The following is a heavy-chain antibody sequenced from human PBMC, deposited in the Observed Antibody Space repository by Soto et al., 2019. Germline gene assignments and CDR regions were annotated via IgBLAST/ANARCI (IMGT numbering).Heavy chain of an antibody. CDR3: ARVSMNTVTTRDYFDY. V-gene: IGHV3-11*01. CDR2: ASSSVGVK. Sequence: GGSLRLSCAASGFTFSDHYTSCVRPAPEKWLEWVSYASSSVGVKLYADSVKGRFTISRDNAKHSLYLQLNSLRADDTAVYYCARVSMNTVTTRDYFDYWGQGTLVTVSS. J-gene: IGHJ4*02. CDR1: GFTFSDHY. D-gene: IGHD4-17*01.